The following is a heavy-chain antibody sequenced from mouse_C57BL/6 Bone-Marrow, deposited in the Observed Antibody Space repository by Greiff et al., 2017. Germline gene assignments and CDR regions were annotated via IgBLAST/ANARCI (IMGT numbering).Heavy chain of an antibody. CDR2: ILPSIGRT. CDR3: ARIHYDNSTGYCDV. J-gene: IGHJ1*03. V-gene: IGHV15-2*01. D-gene: IGHD1-1*01. CDR1: DSEVFPIAY. Sequence: QVQLQQSGSELRSPGSSVKLSCKDFDSEVFPIAYMSWVRQKPGHGFEWIGGILPSIGRTIYGEKFEDRATLDADTLSNRAYLELNSLTSEDSAIYYCARIHYDNSTGYCDVWGTGPTVTVSS.